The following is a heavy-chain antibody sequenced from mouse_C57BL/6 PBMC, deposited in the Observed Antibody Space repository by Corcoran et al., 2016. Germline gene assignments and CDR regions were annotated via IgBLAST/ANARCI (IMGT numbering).Heavy chain of an antibody. CDR2: IYPGSGNT. CDR1: GYTFTDYY. Sequence: QVQLKQSGAELVRPGASVKLSCKASGYTFTDYYINWVKQRPGQGLEWIARIYPGSGNTYYNEKFKGKATLTAEKSSSTAYMQLSSLTSEDSAVYFCAILPYWYFDVWGTGTTVTVSS. V-gene: IGHV1-76*01. J-gene: IGHJ1*03. CDR3: AILPYWYFDV.